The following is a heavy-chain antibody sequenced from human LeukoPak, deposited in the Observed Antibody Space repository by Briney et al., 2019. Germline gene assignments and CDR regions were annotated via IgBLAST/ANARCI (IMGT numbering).Heavy chain of an antibody. V-gene: IGHV4-59*01. Sequence: SETLSLTCTVSGGSMSSYFWSWFRQPPGKGLAWIGYISYSGSTNYNPSLKSRVTISVDTSKNQFSLRLSSVTAADTAVYYCARRYSYGSDIWGQGTMVTVSS. CDR3: ARRYSYGSDI. D-gene: IGHD5-12*01. CDR1: GGSMSSYF. CDR2: ISYSGST. J-gene: IGHJ3*02.